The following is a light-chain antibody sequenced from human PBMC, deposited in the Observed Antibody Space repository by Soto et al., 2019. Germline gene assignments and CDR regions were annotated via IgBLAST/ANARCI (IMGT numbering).Light chain of an antibody. CDR2: SNK. Sequence: QSVLTQPPSASGTLGQRVTISCSGSSSNIESNTVNWYQQLPGMAPKLLIFSNKQRPSGVSDRISGSKSGTSASLAISGLQSEDEADYYCATWDDSLSGWVFGGGTKLTVL. J-gene: IGLJ3*02. V-gene: IGLV1-44*01. CDR3: ATWDDSLSGWV. CDR1: SSNIESNT.